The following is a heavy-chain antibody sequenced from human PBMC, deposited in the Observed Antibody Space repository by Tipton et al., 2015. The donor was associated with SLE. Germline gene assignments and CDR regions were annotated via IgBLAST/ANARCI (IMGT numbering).Heavy chain of an antibody. CDR2: INAAGGST. CDR1: GFTFSSFG. CDR3: AKGKYAAAGDYFDA. Sequence: GSLRLSCAASGFTFSSFGMHWVRQAPGKGLEWVSTINAAGGSTYYADSMEGRFTISRDNSKSTLYLQLNNLRVEDTAVYYCAKGKYAAAGDYFDAWGQGTLVTVSS. J-gene: IGHJ4*02. D-gene: IGHD6-13*01. V-gene: IGHV3-23*01.